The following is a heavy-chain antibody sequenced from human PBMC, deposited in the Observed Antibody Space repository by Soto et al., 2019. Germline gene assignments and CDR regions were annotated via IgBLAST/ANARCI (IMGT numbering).Heavy chain of an antibody. V-gene: IGHV1-18*01. CDR2: INTHNGNT. D-gene: IGHD1-26*01. J-gene: IGHJ5*02. CDR3: ARDMHAGFTHYFDP. Sequence: ASVKVSCKASGYTFTSYGISWVRQAPGQGLEWMGWINTHNGNTNYAQKLQGRVTMTTDTSTSTAYMELKSLRSDDTAVYYCARDMHAGFTHYFDPWGQGTLVTVSS. CDR1: GYTFTSYG.